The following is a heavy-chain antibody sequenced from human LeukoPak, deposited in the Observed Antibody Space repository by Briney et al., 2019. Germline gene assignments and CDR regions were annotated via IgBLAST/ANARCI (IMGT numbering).Heavy chain of an antibody. D-gene: IGHD3-10*02. CDR3: ARVDGPTVFVYYLDF. Sequence: TGGSLRLSCTLSGFTFSSHAMSWVRQAPGKGLEWVSGISGNGAGTYYGDSVKGRFTVSRDNAKSSMFLQMESLRVEDTAKYSCARVDGPTVFVYYLDFWGQGTLATVSS. V-gene: IGHV3-23*01. CDR2: ISGNGAGT. CDR1: GFTFSSHA. J-gene: IGHJ4*02.